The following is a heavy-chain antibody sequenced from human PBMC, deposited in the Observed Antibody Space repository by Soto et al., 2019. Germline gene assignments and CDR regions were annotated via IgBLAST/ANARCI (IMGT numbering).Heavy chain of an antibody. CDR2: IYYSGST. J-gene: IGHJ4*02. CDR1: GGSVSSGSYY. V-gene: IGHV4-61*01. Sequence: QVQLQESGPGLVKPSETLSLTCTVSGGSVSSGSYYWSWIRQPPGKGLEWIGYIYYSGSTNYNPSITILVTISVDTTKTPVSLNLGSVTAADTAVYYCARVPTIYGYYVRDYWGQGTLVTVSS. CDR3: ARVPTIYGYYVRDY. D-gene: IGHD4-17*01.